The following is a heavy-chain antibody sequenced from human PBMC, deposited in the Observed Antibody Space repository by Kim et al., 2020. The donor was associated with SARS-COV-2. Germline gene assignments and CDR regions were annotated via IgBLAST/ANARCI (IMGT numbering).Heavy chain of an antibody. D-gene: IGHD3-10*01. Sequence: LKSRVTISVDTSKNQFSLKLSSVTAADTAVYYCARRGVIITYYYYGMDVWGQGTTVTVSS. J-gene: IGHJ6*02. V-gene: IGHV4-34*01. CDR3: ARRGVIITYYYYGMDV.